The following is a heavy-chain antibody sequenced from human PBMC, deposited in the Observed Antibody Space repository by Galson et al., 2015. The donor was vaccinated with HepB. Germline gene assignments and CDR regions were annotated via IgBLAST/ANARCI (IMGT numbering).Heavy chain of an antibody. Sequence: SLRLSCAASGFTFSSYAMRWVRQAPGKGLEWVSGISGSGGSTYYADSVKGRFTISRDNSKNTLYLQMNSLRAEDTAVYYCAKPLWFGELFDAFDIWGQGTMVTVSS. D-gene: IGHD3-10*01. CDR1: GFTFSSYA. V-gene: IGHV3-23*01. CDR2: ISGSGGST. CDR3: AKPLWFGELFDAFDI. J-gene: IGHJ3*02.